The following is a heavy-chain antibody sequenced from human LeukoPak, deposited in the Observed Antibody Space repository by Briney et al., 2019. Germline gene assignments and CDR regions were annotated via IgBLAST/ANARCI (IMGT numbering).Heavy chain of an antibody. CDR2: IYNSGST. J-gene: IGHJ5*02. CDR1: GGSISSYY. V-gene: IGHV4-4*07. CDR3: ARDRIGDTMVRGVRPFNWFDL. D-gene: IGHD3-10*01. Sequence: PSETLSLTCTVSGGSISSYYWSWIRQPAGKGLEWIGRIYNSGSTNYNPSLKSRVTMSVDTSKNQFSLKLSSVTAADTAVYYCARDRIGDTMVRGVRPFNWFDLWGQGTVVTVSS.